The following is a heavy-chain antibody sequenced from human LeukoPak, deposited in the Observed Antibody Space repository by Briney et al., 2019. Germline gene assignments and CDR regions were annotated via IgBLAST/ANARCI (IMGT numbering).Heavy chain of an antibody. V-gene: IGHV3-33*06. J-gene: IGHJ3*02. CDR2: IWYDGSNK. D-gene: IGHD2/OR15-2a*01. CDR3: AKGVAISTYLLYAFDI. Sequence: GGSLRRSCAASGFTFSSYGMHWVRQDPGKGLEWVAVIWYDGSNKYYADSVKGRFTISRDNSKNTLYLQMNSLRAEDTAVYYCAKGVAISTYLLYAFDIRGQGTMVTVSS. CDR1: GFTFSSYG.